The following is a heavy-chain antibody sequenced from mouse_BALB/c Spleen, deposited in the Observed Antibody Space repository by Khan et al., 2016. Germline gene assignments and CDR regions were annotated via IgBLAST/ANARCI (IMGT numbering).Heavy chain of an antibody. CDR1: GFTFSNYW. CDR2: ISLKSNNYAT. Sequence: EVKLEEPGGGLVQPGGSMKLSCVASGFTFSNYWMNWVRQSPEKGLEWVAEISLKSNNYATHYAESVKGRFTISSDDAKSSVYLQLSNLRAENTGMYYCPDSLFAYWSQGTLVTVSA. V-gene: IGHV6-6*02. CDR3: PDSLFAY. J-gene: IGHJ3*01.